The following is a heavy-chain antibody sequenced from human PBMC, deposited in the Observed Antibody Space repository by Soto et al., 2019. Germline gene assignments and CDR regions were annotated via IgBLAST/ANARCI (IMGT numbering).Heavy chain of an antibody. Sequence: PSQTLSLTCAISGDSVSSTSAAWNWIRQSPSRGLEWLGRTYYRTKWYYDYAVSVKSRVNISPDTSKNQLSLQLNSVNPENTAAKYCARGNIDSVVTVFAYWGQGTLVSVSS. CDR2: TYYRTKWYY. CDR3: ARGNIDSVVTVFAY. D-gene: IGHD3-9*01. V-gene: IGHV6-1*01. CDR1: GDSVSSTSAA. J-gene: IGHJ4*02.